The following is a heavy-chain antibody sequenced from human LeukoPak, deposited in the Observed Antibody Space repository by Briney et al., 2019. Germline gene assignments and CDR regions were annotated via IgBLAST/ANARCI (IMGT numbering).Heavy chain of an antibody. CDR2: INPNSGGT. CDR1: GYTFTGYY. CDR3: AREAGPYYYGSGSYYSSNFDY. V-gene: IGHV1-2*02. J-gene: IGHJ4*02. D-gene: IGHD3-10*01. Sequence: ASVKVSRKASGYTFTGYYMHWVRQAPGQGLEWMGWINPNSGGTNYAQKFQGRVTMTRDTSISTAYMELSRLRSDDTAVYYCAREAGPYYYGSGSYYSSNFDYWGQGTLVTVSS.